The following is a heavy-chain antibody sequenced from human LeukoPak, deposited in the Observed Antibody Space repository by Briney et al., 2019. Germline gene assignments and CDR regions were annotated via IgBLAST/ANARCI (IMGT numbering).Heavy chain of an antibody. D-gene: IGHD3-10*01. CDR1: GYTFTSYD. CDR3: ARRPPRYYSVNWFDP. Sequence: ASVKVSCKASGYTFTSYDINWVRQATGQGLEWMGRMNPNSGNTGYAQKFQGRVTMTRNTSISTAYMELSSLRPEDTAVYYCARRPPRYYSVNWFDPWGQGTLVTVSS. V-gene: IGHV1-8*01. J-gene: IGHJ5*02. CDR2: MNPNSGNT.